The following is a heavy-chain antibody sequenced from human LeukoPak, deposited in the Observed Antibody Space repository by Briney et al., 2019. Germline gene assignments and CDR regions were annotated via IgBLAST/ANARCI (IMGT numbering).Heavy chain of an antibody. Sequence: WASVKVSCKASGYTFTVYYMHWVRQAPGQGLEWMGRINPNSGGTNYAQKFQGRVTMTRDTSISTAYMELSRLRSDDTAVYYCARARGREYYYDSLYGTWGLGTLVTVSS. CDR1: GYTFTVYY. V-gene: IGHV1-2*06. CDR3: ARARGREYYYDSLYGT. J-gene: IGHJ4*02. CDR2: INPNSGGT. D-gene: IGHD3-22*01.